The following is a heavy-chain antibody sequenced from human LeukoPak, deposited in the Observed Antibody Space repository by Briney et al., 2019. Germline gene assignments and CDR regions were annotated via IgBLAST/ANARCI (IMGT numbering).Heavy chain of an antibody. CDR2: ISYDGSNK. V-gene: IGHV3-30-3*01. D-gene: IGHD1-26*01. CDR1: GFTFSNYA. CDR3: ARDGVRYSGSYGPRGDWFDP. Sequence: GGSLRLSCAASGFTFSNYAMSWVRQAPGKGLEWVAVISYDGSNKYYADSVKGRFTISRDNSKNTLYLQMNSLRAEDTAVYYCARDGVRYSGSYGPRGDWFDPWGQGTLVTVSS. J-gene: IGHJ5*02.